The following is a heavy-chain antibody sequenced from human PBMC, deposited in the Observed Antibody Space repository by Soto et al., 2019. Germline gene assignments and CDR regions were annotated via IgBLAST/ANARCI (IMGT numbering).Heavy chain of an antibody. J-gene: IGHJ4*02. D-gene: IGHD4-17*01. CDR3: ATYGVPDY. Sequence: EVQLVESGGGLVQPGGSLRLSCAASGFTFSSYVVSWVRQAPGKGLEWVSSISDSGDSRYYTDSVKGRFTIPRDNSKNTLYLQMNSLRAEDTAVYYCATYGVPDYWGQGTLVTVSS. CDR2: ISDSGDSR. CDR1: GFTFSSYV. V-gene: IGHV3-23*04.